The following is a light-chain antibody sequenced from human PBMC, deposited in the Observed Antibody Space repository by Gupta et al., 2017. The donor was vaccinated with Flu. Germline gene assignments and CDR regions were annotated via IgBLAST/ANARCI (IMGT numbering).Light chain of an antibody. Sequence: IWMPKLPNSLPGLLAGGAPFNCKSSRSVFYNFNNKNSLVWYQQKPGQPPKLLIYWASTRETGVPDRFSGSGSGTDLTLTISGLQADDVAVYYCQQYYTSPSTFGHGTKVEIK. V-gene: IGKV4-1*01. CDR1: RSVFYNFNNKNS. CDR2: WAS. J-gene: IGKJ3*01. CDR3: QQYYTSPST.